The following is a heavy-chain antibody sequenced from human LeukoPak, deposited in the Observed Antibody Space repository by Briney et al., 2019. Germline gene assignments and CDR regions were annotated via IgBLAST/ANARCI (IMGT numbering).Heavy chain of an antibody. Sequence: PSETLSLTCAVYGGSFSGYYWSWIRQPPGKGLEWIGEINHSGSTNYNPSLKSRVTISVDTSKNQFSLKLSSVTAADTAVYYCARKDTPRLKGWFDPWGQGTLVTVSS. V-gene: IGHV4-34*01. CDR3: ARKDTPRLKGWFDP. CDR1: GGSFSGYY. CDR2: INHSGST. J-gene: IGHJ5*02.